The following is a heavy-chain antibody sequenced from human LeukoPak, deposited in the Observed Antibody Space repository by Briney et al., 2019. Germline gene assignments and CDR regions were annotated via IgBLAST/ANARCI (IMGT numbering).Heavy chain of an antibody. D-gene: IGHD2-2*01. J-gene: IGHJ5*02. V-gene: IGHV4-38-2*02. CDR1: GYSISSGYQ. Sequence: SETLSLTCAVSGYSISSGYQWAWIRQSPGKGLEWIGSIYHSGSAHYNPSHKSRVTILVETSKNQFSLKLYSVTAADTAVYYCARDPRWLTPDCTSTSCYENYFDPWGQGTLVTVSS. CDR2: IYHSGSA. CDR3: ARDPRWLTPDCTSTSCYENYFDP.